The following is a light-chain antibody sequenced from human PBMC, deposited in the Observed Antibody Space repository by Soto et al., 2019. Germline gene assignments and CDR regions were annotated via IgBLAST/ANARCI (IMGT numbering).Light chain of an antibody. CDR2: DVS. CDR3: SSYTTTTTLV. Sequence: QSALTQPASVSGSPGKSITISCTGASSDVGSYNLVSWYQQHPGKAPKLIIYDVSDRPSGVSNRFSGSKSGNTASLTISGLQAEDEADYYCSSYTTTTTLVFGGGTKLTVL. CDR1: SSDVGSYNL. J-gene: IGLJ3*02. V-gene: IGLV2-14*02.